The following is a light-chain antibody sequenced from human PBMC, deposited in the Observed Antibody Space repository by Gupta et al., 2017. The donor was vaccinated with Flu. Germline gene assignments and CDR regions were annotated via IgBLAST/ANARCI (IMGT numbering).Light chain of an antibody. V-gene: IGKV2-28*01. Sequence: DIVVIQSPLSLTVTPGEPASISCRLSQSPLHRNGKTLLALSVQKPGQSPQILIYLGFNRASGVPDRFSGSGSGTDFTLKSSRVEAEDVGIYYCLQGLQTPYSFGQGTKLEVK. CDR1: QSPLHRNGKTL. J-gene: IGKJ2*03. CDR2: LGF. CDR3: LQGLQTPYS.